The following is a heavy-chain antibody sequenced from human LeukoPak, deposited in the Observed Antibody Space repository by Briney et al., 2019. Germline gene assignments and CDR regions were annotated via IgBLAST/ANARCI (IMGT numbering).Heavy chain of an antibody. Sequence: GGSLRLSCAASGFTFNNYAMHWVRQAPGKGLAWVSSITGSGFNTYYADSVQGRFTISRDNSNNTLFLQLSSLRADDTAVYFCAKSSGWSNWYFDLWGRGTLVTVSS. D-gene: IGHD6-19*01. J-gene: IGHJ2*01. CDR3: AKSSGWSNWYFDL. V-gene: IGHV3-23*01. CDR2: ITGSGFNT. CDR1: GFTFNNYA.